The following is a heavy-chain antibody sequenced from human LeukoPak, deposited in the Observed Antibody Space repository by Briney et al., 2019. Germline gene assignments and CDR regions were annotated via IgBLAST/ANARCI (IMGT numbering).Heavy chain of an antibody. CDR3: ARVYGDYGYFDY. CDR2: IHHSGST. V-gene: IGHV4-30-2*01. CDR1: GGSISSGGYS. D-gene: IGHD4-17*01. Sequence: SETLSLTCAVSGGSISSGGYSWSWIRQPPGKGLEWIGYIHHSGSTYYNPSLKSRVTISVDRSKNQFSLKLSSVTAADTAVYYCARVYGDYGYFDYWGQGTLVTVSS. J-gene: IGHJ4*02.